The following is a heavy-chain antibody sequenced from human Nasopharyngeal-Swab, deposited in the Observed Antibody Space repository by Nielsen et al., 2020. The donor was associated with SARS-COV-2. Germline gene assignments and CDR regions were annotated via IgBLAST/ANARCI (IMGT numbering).Heavy chain of an antibody. CDR3: AKDLAYCGGDCYSGFDY. J-gene: IGHJ4*02. V-gene: IGHV3-23*01. CDR1: GFTFSSYA. CDR2: ISGSGGSA. Sequence: GESLKISCAASGFTFSSYAMSWVRQAPGKGLEWVSAISGSGGSAYYADSVKGRFTISRDNSKNTLYLQINSLRAEDTAVYYCAKDLAYCGGDCYSGFDYWGQGTLVTVSS. D-gene: IGHD2-21*02.